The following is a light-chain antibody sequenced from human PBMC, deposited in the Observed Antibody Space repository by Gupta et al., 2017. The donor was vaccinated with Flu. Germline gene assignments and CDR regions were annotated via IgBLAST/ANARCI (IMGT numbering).Light chain of an antibody. V-gene: IGKV3-11*01. CDR2: DAS. CDR3: QQHSNWPPIT. J-gene: IGKJ5*01. CDR1: QSIHSY. Sequence: EIVLTQSLGTLSLSAGERATLSCRASQSIHSYLAWYQQKPGQAPRLLIFDASNRATGIPARFSGSGSGTDFTLTISSLEPEDSALYFCQQHSNWPPITFGQGTRLEIK.